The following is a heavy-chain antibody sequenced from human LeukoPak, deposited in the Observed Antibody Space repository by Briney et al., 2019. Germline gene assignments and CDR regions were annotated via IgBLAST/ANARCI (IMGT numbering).Heavy chain of an antibody. Sequence: PSETLSLTCAVSGGSISSGGYYWSWIRQHPGKGLEWIGYIYYSGSTYYNPSLKSRVTISVDTSKNQFSLKLSSVTAADTAVYYCARGQLTIFGVVILFYAFDIWGQGTMVTVSS. V-gene: IGHV4-31*11. J-gene: IGHJ3*02. D-gene: IGHD3-3*01. CDR3: ARGQLTIFGVVILFYAFDI. CDR1: GGSISSGGYY. CDR2: IYYSGST.